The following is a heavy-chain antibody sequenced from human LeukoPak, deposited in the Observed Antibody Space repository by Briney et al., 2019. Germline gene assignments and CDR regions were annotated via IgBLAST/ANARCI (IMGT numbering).Heavy chain of an antibody. CDR1: GGSISSGGYS. CDR2: IYHSGST. V-gene: IGHV4-30-2*01. J-gene: IGHJ5*02. CDR3: ARGGYSYGNNWFDP. D-gene: IGHD5-18*01. Sequence: SQTLSLTCAVSGGSISSGGYSWSWIRQPPGKGLEWIGYIYHSGSTYYNPSLKSRVAISVDRSKNQFSLKLSSVTAADTAVYYCARGGYSYGNNWFDPWGQGTLVTVSS.